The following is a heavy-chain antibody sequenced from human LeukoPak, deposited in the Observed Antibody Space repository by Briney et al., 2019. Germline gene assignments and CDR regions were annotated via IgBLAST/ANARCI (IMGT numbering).Heavy chain of an antibody. V-gene: IGHV4-59*01. CDR1: GGSISSYY. CDR2: IYYSGSA. D-gene: IGHD4-4*01. CDR3: AREMTTVTTVDAFDI. Sequence: SETLSLTCTVSGGSISSYYWSWIRQSPGKGLEWIGYIYYSGSANYNPSLKSRVTISVDTSKNQFSLKLSSVTAADTAVYYCAREMTTVTTVDAFDIWGQGTMVTVSS. J-gene: IGHJ3*02.